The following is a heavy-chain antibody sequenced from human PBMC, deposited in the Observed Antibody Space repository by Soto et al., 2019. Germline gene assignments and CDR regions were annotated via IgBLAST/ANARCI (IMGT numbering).Heavy chain of an antibody. J-gene: IGHJ4*02. V-gene: IGHV4-30-2*01. CDR1: GGSISSGGYS. CDR2: IYHSGST. CDR3: ARSSGWYVVDY. Sequence: TLSLTCAVSGGSISSGGYSWSWIRQPPGKGLEWIGYIYHSGSTYYNPSLKSRVTISVDRSKNQFSLKLSSVTAADTAVYYCARSSGWYVVDYWGQGTLVIVSS. D-gene: IGHD6-19*01.